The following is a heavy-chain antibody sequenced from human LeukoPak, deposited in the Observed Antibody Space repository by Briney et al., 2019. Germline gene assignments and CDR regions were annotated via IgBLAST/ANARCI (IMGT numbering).Heavy chain of an antibody. J-gene: IGHJ3*02. D-gene: IGHD6-13*01. V-gene: IGHV3-23*01. Sequence: TGESLRLSCAASGFTFSSYAMSWVRQAPGKGLEWVSAISGSGGSTYYADSVKGRFTISRDNSKNTLYLQMNSLRAEDTAVYYCAKDLEMYSSSWHDDAFDIWGQGTMVTVSS. CDR1: GFTFSSYA. CDR3: AKDLEMYSSSWHDDAFDI. CDR2: ISGSGGST.